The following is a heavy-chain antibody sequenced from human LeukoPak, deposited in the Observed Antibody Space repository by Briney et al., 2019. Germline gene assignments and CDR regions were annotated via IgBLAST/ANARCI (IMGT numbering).Heavy chain of an antibody. V-gene: IGHV1-8*01. J-gene: IGHJ3*02. CDR1: GYTFTSYD. D-gene: IGHD3-10*01. Sequence: ASVKVSCKASGYTFTSYDINWVRQATGQGLEWMGWMNPNSGNTGYAQKFQGRVTMTRDTSTSTVYMELSSLRSEDTAVYYCARGPLSYDAFDIWGQGTMVTVSS. CDR3: ARGPLSYDAFDI. CDR2: MNPNSGNT.